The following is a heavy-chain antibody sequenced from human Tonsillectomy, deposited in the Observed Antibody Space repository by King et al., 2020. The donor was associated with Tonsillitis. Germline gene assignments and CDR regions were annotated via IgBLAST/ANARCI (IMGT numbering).Heavy chain of an antibody. CDR1: GYTFTGYY. CDR2: INPNSGGT. V-gene: IGHV1-2*02. J-gene: IGHJ4*02. D-gene: IGHD3-22*01. Sequence: QLVQSGAEVKKPGASVKVYCKASGYTFTGYYMHWVRQAPGQGLEWMGWINPNSGGTNYAQKFQGRVTMTRDTSISTAYMELSRLRSDDTAVYYCARASFYYDSSGYYQWAYYFDYWGQGTLVTVSS. CDR3: ARASFYYDSSGYYQWAYYFDY.